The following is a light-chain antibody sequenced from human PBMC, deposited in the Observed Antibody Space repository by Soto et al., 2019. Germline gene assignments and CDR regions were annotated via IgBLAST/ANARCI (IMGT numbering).Light chain of an antibody. Sequence: EIVMTQSPATLSVSPGERVTLSCRASQSVSSDLAWYQQKPGQAPRLLIYGASTRATGIPARFSGSGSGTEFTLTISSLQSADFAVYYCQHYHSWPPYTFGQGTKVEIK. J-gene: IGKJ2*01. CDR2: GAS. CDR1: QSVSSD. CDR3: QHYHSWPPYT. V-gene: IGKV3-15*01.